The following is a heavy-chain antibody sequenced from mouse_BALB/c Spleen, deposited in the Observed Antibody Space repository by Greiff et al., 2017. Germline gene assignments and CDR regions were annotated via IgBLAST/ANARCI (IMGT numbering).Heavy chain of an antibody. Sequence: EVQLHQSGAELVRPGASVKLSCKASGFNIKDYYMHWVKQRPEQGLEWIGWIDPENGNTTYDPKFQGKASVTADTSSNTAYLRLSSLTSEDTAVYYCAYYGSSYDFDYWGQGTTLTVSS. J-gene: IGHJ2*01. D-gene: IGHD1-1*01. CDR3: AYYGSSYDFDY. CDR2: IDPENGNT. CDR1: GFNIKDYY. V-gene: IGHV14-1*02.